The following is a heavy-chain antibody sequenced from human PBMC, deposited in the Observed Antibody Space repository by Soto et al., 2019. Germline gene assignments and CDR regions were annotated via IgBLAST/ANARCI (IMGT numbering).Heavy chain of an antibody. J-gene: IGHJ4*02. D-gene: IGHD3-3*01. CDR2: IIPIFGTA. Sequence: QVQLVQSGAEVKKPGSSVKVSCKASGGTFSSYAISWVRQAPGQGLEWMGGIIPIFGTANYAQKFQGRVTITADESTSTAYMEMSNLRSEDTAVYYCANRLMESTYYDFWSGMYYFDYWGQGTLVTVSS. CDR3: ANRLMESTYYDFWSGMYYFDY. CDR1: GGTFSSYA. V-gene: IGHV1-69*01.